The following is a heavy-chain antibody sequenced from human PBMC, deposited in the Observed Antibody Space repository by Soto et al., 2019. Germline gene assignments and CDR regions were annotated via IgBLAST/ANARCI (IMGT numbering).Heavy chain of an antibody. V-gene: IGHV1-8*01. CDR3: ARLATVTTSAPDDAFDI. CDR1: GYTFTSYD. J-gene: IGHJ3*02. Sequence: QVQLVQSGAEVQKPGASVKVSCKASGYTFTSYDINWVRQATGQGLEWMGWMNPNSGNTGFGQKFQGRVTLTRDPSISTAYMELSSLRSEDTAVYYCARLATVTTSAPDDAFDIWGQGTMVTVSS. CDR2: MNPNSGNT. D-gene: IGHD4-17*01.